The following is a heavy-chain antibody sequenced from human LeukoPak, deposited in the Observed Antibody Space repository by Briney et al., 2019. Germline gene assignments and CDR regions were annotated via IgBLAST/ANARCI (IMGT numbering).Heavy chain of an antibody. J-gene: IGHJ4*02. CDR3: ARDGYNPFDY. Sequence: PSETLSLTCTVSGGSISSYYWSWIRQPPGKGQEWIGYIYYSGSTNYNPSLKSRVTISVDPSKHQFSLNLSSVTAADTAVYYCARDGYNPFDYWGQGMLVTVSS. CDR1: GGSISSYY. D-gene: IGHD5-24*01. CDR2: IYYSGST. V-gene: IGHV4-59*01.